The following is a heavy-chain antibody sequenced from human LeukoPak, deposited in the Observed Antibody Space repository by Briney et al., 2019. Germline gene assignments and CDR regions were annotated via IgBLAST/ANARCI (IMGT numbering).Heavy chain of an antibody. V-gene: IGHV4-39*07. CDR3: ARATAIIDY. J-gene: IGHJ4*02. CDR2: IYYSGST. Sequence: SGTLSLTCTVSGGSISSSSYYWGWIRQPPGKGLEWIGSIYYSGSTYYNPSLKSRVTISVDTSKNQFSLKLSSVTAADTAVYYCARATAIIDYWGQGTLVTVSS. CDR1: GGSISSSSYY. D-gene: IGHD5-18*01.